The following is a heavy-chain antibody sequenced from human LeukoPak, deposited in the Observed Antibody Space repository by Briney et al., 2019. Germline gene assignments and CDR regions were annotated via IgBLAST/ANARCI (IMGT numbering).Heavy chain of an antibody. D-gene: IGHD3-10*01. CDR3: ARGGAGRLWFGELLYPKYFDY. Sequence: GGSLRLSCAASGFTFNTYGMSWVRQAPGKGLEWVSGISGSGGATYYADSVKGRFTVSRDDPHNTLYLQMNSLRAEDTAVYYCARGGAGRLWFGELLYPKYFDYWGQGTLVTVSS. CDR1: GFTFNTYG. CDR2: ISGSGGAT. V-gene: IGHV3-23*01. J-gene: IGHJ4*02.